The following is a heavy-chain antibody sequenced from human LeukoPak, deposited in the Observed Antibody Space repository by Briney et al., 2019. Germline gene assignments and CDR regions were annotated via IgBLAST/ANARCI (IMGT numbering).Heavy chain of an antibody. V-gene: IGHV1-8*02. D-gene: IGHD3-9*01. J-gene: IGHJ5*02. Sequence: ASVKVSCKASGGTFSSYAINWVRQATGQGLEWMGWMNPNSGNTGYAQKFQGRVTMTRNTSISTAYMELSSLRSEDTAVYYCARAGGIRYFWFDPWGQGTLVTVSS. CDR3: ARAGGIRYFWFDP. CDR2: MNPNSGNT. CDR1: GGTFSSYA.